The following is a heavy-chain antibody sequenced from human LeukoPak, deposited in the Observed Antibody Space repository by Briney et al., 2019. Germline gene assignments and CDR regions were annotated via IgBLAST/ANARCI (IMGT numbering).Heavy chain of an antibody. J-gene: IGHJ6*03. Sequence: SETLSLTCTVSGGSISSGGYYWTWIRQHPGKGLEWLGYISYSGSSYYNPSLKSRVTISVDTSKNQFSLKLSSVTAADTAVYYCARHLSSGSYPNYYYYYYMDVWGKGTTVTVSS. CDR3: ARHLSSGSYPNYYYYYYMDV. CDR1: GGSISSGGYY. V-gene: IGHV4-31*02. D-gene: IGHD1-26*01. CDR2: ISYSGSS.